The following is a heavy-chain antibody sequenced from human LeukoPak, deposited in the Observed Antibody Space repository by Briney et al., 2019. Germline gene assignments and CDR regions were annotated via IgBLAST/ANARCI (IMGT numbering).Heavy chain of an antibody. D-gene: IGHD4-23*01. CDR2: INHSGST. CDR3: ARTGGITVVNWFDP. CDR1: GGSFSGYY. J-gene: IGHJ5*02. V-gene: IGHV4-34*01. Sequence: SETLSLTCAVYGGSFSGYYWSWIRQPPGKGLEWIGEINHSGSTSYNPSLKSRVTISVDTSKNQFSLKLSSVTAADTAVYYCARTGGITVVNWFDPWGQGTLVTVSS.